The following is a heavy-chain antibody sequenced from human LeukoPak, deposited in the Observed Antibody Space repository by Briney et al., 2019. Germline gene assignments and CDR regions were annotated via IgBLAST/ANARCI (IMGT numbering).Heavy chain of an antibody. D-gene: IGHD3-3*01. CDR2: IIPIFGTA. V-gene: IGHV1-69*06. CDR3: APARRGQYDFWSGSQDGY. J-gene: IGHJ4*02. CDR1: GGTFSSYA. Sequence: GASVKVSCKASGGTFSSYAISWVRQAPGQGLEWMGRIIPIFGTANYAQKFQGRVTITADTSTDTAYMELSSLRSEDTAVYYCAPARRGQYDFWSGSQDGYWGQGTLVTVSS.